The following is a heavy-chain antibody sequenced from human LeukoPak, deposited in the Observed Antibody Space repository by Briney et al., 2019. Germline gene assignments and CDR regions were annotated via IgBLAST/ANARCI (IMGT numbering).Heavy chain of an antibody. V-gene: IGHV4-39*07. J-gene: IGHJ4*02. CDR1: GGSISSSSYY. CDR3: ARNPQGYYFDY. Sequence: SETLSLTCTVSGGSISSSSYYWGWIRQPPGKGLEWIGSIYYSGSTYCNPSLKSRVTISVDTSKNQFSLKLSSVTAADTAVYYCARNPQGYYFDYWGQGTLVTVSS. CDR2: IYYSGST.